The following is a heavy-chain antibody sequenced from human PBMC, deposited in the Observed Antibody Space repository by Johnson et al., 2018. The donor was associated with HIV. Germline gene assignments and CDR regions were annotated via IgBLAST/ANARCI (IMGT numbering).Heavy chain of an antibody. J-gene: IGHJ3*02. V-gene: IGHV3-74*01. CDR3: ARDTSPRFVVVVVAATPMGDTFDI. CDR2: INSDGSST. D-gene: IGHD2-15*01. CDR1: TFSSYW. Sequence: TFSSYWMHWVRRAPGKGLVWVSHINSDGSSTSYADSVKGRFTISRDNAKNTLFVQMSSLRAEDTAVYYCARDTSPRFVVVVVAATPMGDTFDIWGQGTMVTVSS.